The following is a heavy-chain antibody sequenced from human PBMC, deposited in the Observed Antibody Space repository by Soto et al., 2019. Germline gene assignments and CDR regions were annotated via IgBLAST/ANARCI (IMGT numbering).Heavy chain of an antibody. J-gene: IGHJ4*02. CDR3: ARGGFSGSYFAY. V-gene: IGHV1-18*04. CDR1: AYSFNNYY. D-gene: IGHD5-12*01. Sequence: SVKVSFRASAYSFNNYYINWVRQAPGQGLEWMGWISGYNGDTNYARKFQGRVTMTTDTSTYTAYMEMRSLRSDDTAVYYCARGGFSGSYFAYWGQGSLVTVSS. CDR2: ISGYNGDT.